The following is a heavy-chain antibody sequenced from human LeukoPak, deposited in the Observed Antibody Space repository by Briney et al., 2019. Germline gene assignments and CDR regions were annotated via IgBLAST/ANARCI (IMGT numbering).Heavy chain of an antibody. J-gene: IGHJ5*02. D-gene: IGHD2-15*01. CDR1: GFTFDDYA. Sequence: PGRSLRLSCAASGFTFDDYAMHWVRQAPGKGLEWVSGISWNSGSIGYADYVKGQFTISRDNARNSLYLQMNSLRAEDMALYYCAKGRQGCSGGSCYNWFDPWGQGTLVTVSS. CDR3: AKGRQGCSGGSCYNWFDP. V-gene: IGHV3-9*03. CDR2: ISWNSGSI.